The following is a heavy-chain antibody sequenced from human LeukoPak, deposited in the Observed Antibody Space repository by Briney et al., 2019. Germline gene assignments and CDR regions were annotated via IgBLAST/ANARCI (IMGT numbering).Heavy chain of an antibody. V-gene: IGHV5-51*01. Sequence: GESRKISCEGSGYRFTTYWIGWVRQMPGKGLEWMGVIYPGDSDTTYSPSFQGQVTISADKSNNTAYLQWSSLKASDTATYYCARRAYYNYGLDVWGQGTTVTVSS. J-gene: IGHJ6*02. CDR2: IYPGDSDT. CDR3: ARRAYYNYGLDV. CDR1: GYRFTTYW.